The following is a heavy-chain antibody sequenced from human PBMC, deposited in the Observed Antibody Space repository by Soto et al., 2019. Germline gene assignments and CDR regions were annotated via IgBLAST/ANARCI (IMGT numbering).Heavy chain of an antibody. Sequence: GGSLRLSCVGSGFTFESYWMTLVRQSPGKGLEWVANIKYDGSEKNYVDSVKGRFTISRDNAKKSLFLQMDSLRAEDTAVYYCARELRYSFGLRYFWGQGTQVTVSS. CDR1: GFTFESYW. J-gene: IGHJ4*02. D-gene: IGHD5-12*01. CDR2: IKYDGSEK. CDR3: ARELRYSFGLRYF. V-gene: IGHV3-7*01.